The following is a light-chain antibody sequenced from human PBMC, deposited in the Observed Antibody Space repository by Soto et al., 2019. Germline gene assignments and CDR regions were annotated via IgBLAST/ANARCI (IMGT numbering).Light chain of an antibody. V-gene: IGLV2-14*03. CDR2: DVS. CDR3: CSYSSGSTPWV. J-gene: IGLJ1*01. Sequence: QSVVSQVASGSRSRGQCYTVSFTGTRGDGGGYNYVSWYQHHPGKAPNLIICDVSDRPSGISDRFSASKSGNTASLTISGLQAEDEADYYCCSYSSGSTPWVFGTGTKVTVL. CDR1: RGDGGGYNY.